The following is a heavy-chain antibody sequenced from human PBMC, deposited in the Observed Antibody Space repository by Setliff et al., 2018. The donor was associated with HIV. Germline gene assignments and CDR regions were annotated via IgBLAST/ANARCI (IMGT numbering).Heavy chain of an antibody. D-gene: IGHD3-16*02. V-gene: IGHV1-69*05. Sequence: GASVKVSCKASGYTFTSYGISWVRQAPGQGLEWMGGIIPIFGTANYAQKFQGRVTITTDESTSTAYMELSSLRSEDTAVYYCAFDSSGLLRLGELSLYEKGDAFDIWGQGTMVTVSS. J-gene: IGHJ3*02. CDR1: GYTFTSYG. CDR2: IIPIFGTA. CDR3: AFDSSGLLRLGELSLYEKGDAFDI.